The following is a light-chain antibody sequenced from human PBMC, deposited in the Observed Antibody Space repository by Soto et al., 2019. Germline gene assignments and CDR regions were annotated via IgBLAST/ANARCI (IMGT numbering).Light chain of an antibody. J-gene: IGLJ2*01. Sequence: QPVLTQPPSASGTPGQRVTISCSGSSSNIGSNYVYWYQQLPGTVPQLLIYRNSERPSGVPDRFSGSKSGTSASLAISGLRSEDEADYSCAAWDESLSGVVFGGGTKLTVL. CDR1: SSNIGSNY. V-gene: IGLV1-47*01. CDR3: AAWDESLSGVV. CDR2: RNS.